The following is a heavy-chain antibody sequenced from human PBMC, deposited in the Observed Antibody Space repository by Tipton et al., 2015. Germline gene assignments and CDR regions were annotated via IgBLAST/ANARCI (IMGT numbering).Heavy chain of an antibody. CDR3: ARDDSALDS. J-gene: IGHJ4*02. CDR2: IYYSEIT. D-gene: IGHD5-18*01. Sequence: LRLSCSVSGDSVSSVRYNWNWIRQPPGKGLEWIAYIYYSEITNYNPSLKSRVNISVDTSKNHFSLKLRSVTAADTAIYYCARDDSALDSWGQGTLVTVSS. CDR1: GDSVSSVRYN. V-gene: IGHV4-61*03.